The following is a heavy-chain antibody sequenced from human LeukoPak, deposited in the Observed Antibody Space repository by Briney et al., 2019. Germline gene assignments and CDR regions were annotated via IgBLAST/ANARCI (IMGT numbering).Heavy chain of an antibody. D-gene: IGHD6-13*01. CDR3: ASQQQLVRPEYYYYGMDV. J-gene: IGHJ6*02. V-gene: IGHV1-69*13. CDR2: IIPIFGTA. CDR1: GGTFSSYA. Sequence: SVKVSCKASGGTFSSYAISWARQAPGQGLEWMGGIIPIFGTANYAQKFQGRVTITADESTSTAYMELSSLRSEDTAVYYCASQQQLVRPEYYYYGMDVWGQGTTVTVSS.